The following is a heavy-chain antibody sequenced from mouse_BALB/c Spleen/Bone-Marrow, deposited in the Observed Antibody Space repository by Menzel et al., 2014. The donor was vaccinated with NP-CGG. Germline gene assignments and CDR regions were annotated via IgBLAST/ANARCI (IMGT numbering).Heavy chain of an antibody. CDR3: ASPSDGNPFAY. CDR2: IDPSDSET. V-gene: IGHV1S126*01. Sequence: VQRVESGPQLVRPGASVKISCKASGYSFTSYWMHWVKQRPGQGLEWIGMIDPSDSETRLNQKFKDKATLTVDKSSSTAYMQLSSPTSEDSAVYYCASPSDGNPFAYWDQGTLVAVSA. J-gene: IGHJ3*01. D-gene: IGHD2-1*01. CDR1: GYSFTSYW.